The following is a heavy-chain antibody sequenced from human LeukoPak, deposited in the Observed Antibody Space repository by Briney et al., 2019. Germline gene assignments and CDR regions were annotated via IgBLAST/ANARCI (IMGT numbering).Heavy chain of an antibody. CDR1: GYSISSGYY. Sequence: PSETLSLTCTVSGYSISSGYYWGWIRQPPGKGLEWIGSIYHSGSTYYNPSLKSRVTISVDTSKNQFSLKLSSVTAADTAVYYCARGRSEWLRLSQYYYYYYMDVWGKGTTVTVSS. J-gene: IGHJ6*03. V-gene: IGHV4-38-2*02. CDR2: IYHSGST. D-gene: IGHD5-12*01. CDR3: ARGRSEWLRLSQYYYYYYMDV.